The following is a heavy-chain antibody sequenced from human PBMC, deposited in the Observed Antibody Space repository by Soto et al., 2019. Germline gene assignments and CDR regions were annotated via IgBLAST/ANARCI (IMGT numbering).Heavy chain of an antibody. D-gene: IGHD1-1*01. CDR2: IDSDGSST. J-gene: IGHJ4*02. CDR1: GFTFSSYW. CDR3: ARDYPGNGIDY. V-gene: IGHV3-74*01. Sequence: EVQLVESGGGLVQPGGSLRLSCAASGFTFSSYWMHWVRQAAGKGLVWVSHIDSDGSSTTYADSVKGRFTISRDNAKNTLYLQMNSLRAEDTAVYYCARDYPGNGIDYWGQGTLVTVSS.